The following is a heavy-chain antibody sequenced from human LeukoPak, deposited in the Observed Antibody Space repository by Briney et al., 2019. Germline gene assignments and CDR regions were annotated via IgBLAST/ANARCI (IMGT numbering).Heavy chain of an antibody. CDR3: AREAAAGFSDY. CDR1: GGSISSSSYF. J-gene: IGHJ4*02. D-gene: IGHD6-13*01. CDR2: IYYSGST. Sequence: PSETLSLTCTVSGGSISSSSYFWGWIRQPPGKGLEWIGSIYYSGSTYYNPSLKSRVTISVDTSKNQFSLKLSSVTAADTAVYYCAREAAAGFSDYWGQGTLVTVSS. V-gene: IGHV4-39*07.